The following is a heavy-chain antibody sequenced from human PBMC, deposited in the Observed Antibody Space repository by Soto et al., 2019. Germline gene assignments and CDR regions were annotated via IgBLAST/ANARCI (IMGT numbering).Heavy chain of an antibody. V-gene: IGHV3-53*01. CDR3: ARVEGYTSSSDPYFDY. D-gene: IGHD6-6*01. CDR2: IYAGGMT. Sequence: GGSLRLSCGASGFTVSSTYMSWVRQAPGKGLEWVSLIYAGGMTYYADSVKGRFTFSRDHSKNTLFLQMDSLRAEDTAIYYCARVEGYTSSSDPYFDYWGQGTLVTVSS. CDR1: GFTVSSTY. J-gene: IGHJ4*02.